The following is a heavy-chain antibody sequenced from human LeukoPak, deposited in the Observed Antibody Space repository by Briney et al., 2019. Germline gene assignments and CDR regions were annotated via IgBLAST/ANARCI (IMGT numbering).Heavy chain of an antibody. Sequence: ASVKVSCKASGYTLTGYHVHWVRQAPGQGLEWMGWINPNTTNTKYAQKFQGRVTMTRDTSISTAYMEMSRLTSDDSAVYYCARGIAGLAEYFLHWGQGTLVTVSS. CDR2: INPNTTNT. CDR1: GYTLTGYH. D-gene: IGHD1-26*01. J-gene: IGHJ1*01. V-gene: IGHV1-2*02. CDR3: ARGIAGLAEYFLH.